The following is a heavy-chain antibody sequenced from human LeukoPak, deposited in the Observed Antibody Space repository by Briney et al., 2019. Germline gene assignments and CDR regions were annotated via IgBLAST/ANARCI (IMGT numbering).Heavy chain of an antibody. CDR3: ARDLVTVTKGFDI. CDR2: ISYIGTT. J-gene: IGHJ3*02. Sequence: SETLSLTCAVSDDSFSSHYWTWIRQPPGKGLEWIGYISYIGTTNYNPSLKSRVTISIDTSKDQFSLKLSSVTAADTAVYYCARDLVTVTKGFDIWGQGTMVSVSS. V-gene: IGHV4-59*11. CDR1: DDSFSSHY. D-gene: IGHD4-17*01.